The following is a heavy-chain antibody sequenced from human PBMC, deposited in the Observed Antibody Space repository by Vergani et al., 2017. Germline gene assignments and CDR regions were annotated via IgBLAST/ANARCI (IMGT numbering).Heavy chain of an antibody. CDR3: ARDSISIYIKRASRIPLDY. CDR1: GGSISSSNW. V-gene: IGHV4-4*02. J-gene: IGHJ4*02. D-gene: IGHD3-3*02. Sequence: QVQLQESGPGLVKPSGTLSLTCAVSGGSISSSNWWSWVRQPPGKGLEWIGEIYHSGSTNYNPSLKSRVTISVDKSKNQFSLKLSSVTAADTAVYYCARDSISIYIKRASRIPLDYWGQGTLVTVSS. CDR2: IYHSGST.